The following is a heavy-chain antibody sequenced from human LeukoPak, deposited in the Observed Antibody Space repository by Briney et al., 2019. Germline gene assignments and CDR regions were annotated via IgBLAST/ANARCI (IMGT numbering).Heavy chain of an antibody. CDR2: ISAYNGNT. D-gene: IGHD2-8*01. J-gene: IGHJ4*02. V-gene: IGHV1-18*01. Sequence: GASVKVSCKTSGYTFSNFGISWVRQAPGQGLEWMGWISAYNGNTNYAQKLQGRVTMTTDTSTSTAYMELRSLRSDDTAVYYCARGGLMVYALGDFDYWGQGTLVTVSS. CDR3: ARGGLMVYALGDFDY. CDR1: GYTFSNFG.